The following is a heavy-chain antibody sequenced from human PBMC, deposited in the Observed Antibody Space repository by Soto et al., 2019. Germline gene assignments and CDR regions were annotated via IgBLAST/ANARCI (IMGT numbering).Heavy chain of an antibody. Sequence: PGGSLRLSCAAPGFTFGDYAMHWVRHGPGKALDWVAVMSLDGSNQYYAASVKGRFTISRDNSKNTLYLQMNSLRAEDTAVYYCATHVFDSSGWYYFDYCGQGTVVTASS. CDR3: ATHVFDSSGWYYFDY. V-gene: IGHV3-30-3*01. CDR2: MSLDGSNQ. D-gene: IGHD6-19*01. CDR1: GFTFGDYA. J-gene: IGHJ4*02.